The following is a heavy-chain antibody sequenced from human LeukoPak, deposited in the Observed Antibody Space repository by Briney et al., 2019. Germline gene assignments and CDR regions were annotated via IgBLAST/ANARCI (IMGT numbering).Heavy chain of an antibody. J-gene: IGHJ4*02. D-gene: IGHD3-22*01. CDR3: ARVDLYYDSSGYSQAANDY. Sequence: ASVKVSCKASGYSFTSYGISWVRQAPGQGLEWMGWVSAYNGVTNYAQKFQGRVTMATDTPTSTAYMELRSLRSDDTAVYYCARVDLYYDSSGYSQAANDYWGQGTLVTVSS. CDR1: GYSFTSYG. CDR2: VSAYNGVT. V-gene: IGHV1-18*01.